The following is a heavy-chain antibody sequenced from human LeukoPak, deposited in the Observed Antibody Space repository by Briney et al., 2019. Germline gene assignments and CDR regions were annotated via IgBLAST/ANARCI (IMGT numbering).Heavy chain of an antibody. J-gene: IGHJ5*02. V-gene: IGHV4-59*01. CDR2: IYYSGST. Sequence: PSETLSLTCTVSGGSISSYYWSWIRQPPGKGLEWIGYIYYSGSTNYNPSLKSRVTISVDTSKNQFSLKLSSVTAADTAVYYCARVLGSSWYRGGFDPWGQGTLATVSS. CDR1: GGSISSYY. D-gene: IGHD6-13*01. CDR3: ARVLGSSWYRGGFDP.